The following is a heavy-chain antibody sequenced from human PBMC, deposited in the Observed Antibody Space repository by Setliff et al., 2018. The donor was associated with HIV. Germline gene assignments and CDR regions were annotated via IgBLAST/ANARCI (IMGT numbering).Heavy chain of an antibody. CDR2: INTYTGSP. D-gene: IGHD3-22*01. J-gene: IGHJ4*02. V-gene: IGHV7-4-1*02. CDR3: ARDGYYYDSSGHLAYYFDY. Sequence: GASVKVSCKASGYTFTSYGMNWVRQAPGQGLEWMGWINTYTGSPTYAQAFTGRFVFSLDTSVSTAYLQISSLKPEDIAVYYCARDGYYYDSSGHLAYYFDYWGQGTLVTVSS. CDR1: GYTFTSYG.